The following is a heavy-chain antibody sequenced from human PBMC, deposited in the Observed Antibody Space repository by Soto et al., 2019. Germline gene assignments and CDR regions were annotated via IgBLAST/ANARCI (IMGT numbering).Heavy chain of an antibody. CDR2: INGYNGNT. CDR3: ARMGDVPYYYYGMDV. CDR1: GYTFTSYG. J-gene: IGHJ6*01. D-gene: IGHD1-26*01. V-gene: IGHV1-18*01. Sequence: ASVKVSCKASGYTFTSYGISWVRQAPGQGLEWMGWINGYNGNTNHAQKLQGRVTMSTDTSTSTAYMELRSLRSDDSAVYYCARMGDVPYYYYGMDVWGQGTTVPV.